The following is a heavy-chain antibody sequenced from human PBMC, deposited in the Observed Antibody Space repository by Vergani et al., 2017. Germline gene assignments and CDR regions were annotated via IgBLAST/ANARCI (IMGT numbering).Heavy chain of an antibody. V-gene: IGHV5-51*01. CDR2: IYPGDSDT. Sequence: EVQLVQSGAEVKKPGESLKISCKGSGYSFTSYWIGWVRQMPGKGLEAMGIIYPGDSDTRYSPSFQGQVTISADKSISTAYLQWSSLRASDTAMYYCARHGGSGWFPHDYYGMDVWGQGTTVTVSS. J-gene: IGHJ6*02. CDR1: GYSFTSYW. D-gene: IGHD6-19*01. CDR3: ARHGGSGWFPHDYYGMDV.